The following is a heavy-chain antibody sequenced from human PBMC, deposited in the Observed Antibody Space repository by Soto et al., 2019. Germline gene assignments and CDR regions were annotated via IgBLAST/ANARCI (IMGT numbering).Heavy chain of an antibody. CDR3: ARDPESYYDSSGYYWYFDL. J-gene: IGHJ2*01. D-gene: IGHD3-22*01. V-gene: IGHV3-30-3*01. CDR2: ISYDGSNK. CDR1: GFTFSSYA. Sequence: QVPLVESGGGVVQPGRSLRLSCAASGFTFSSYAMHWVRQAPGKGLEWVAVISYDGSNKYYADSVKGRFTISRDNSKNTLYLQMNSLRDEDTAVYYCARDPESYYDSSGYYWYFDLWGRGTLVTVSS.